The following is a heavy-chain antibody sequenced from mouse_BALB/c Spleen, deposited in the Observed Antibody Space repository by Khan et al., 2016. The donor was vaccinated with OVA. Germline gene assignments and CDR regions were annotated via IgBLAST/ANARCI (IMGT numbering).Heavy chain of an antibody. J-gene: IGHJ4*01. Sequence: EVQLQESGPGLVKPSQSLSLTCTVTGYSITSDYAWNWIRQFPGNKLEWMVYISYSGSTNYNPALKSLIFITRDTSKNQFFLQLNPVTTEDTATYYCARDGSRYNYAMDYWGQGTSVTVSS. D-gene: IGHD2-3*01. CDR1: GYSITSDYA. CDR2: ISYSGST. CDR3: ARDGSRYNYAMDY. V-gene: IGHV3-2*02.